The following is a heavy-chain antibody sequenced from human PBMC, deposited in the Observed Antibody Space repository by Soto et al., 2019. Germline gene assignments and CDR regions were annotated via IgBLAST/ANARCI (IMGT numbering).Heavy chain of an antibody. CDR3: ARHLPYCGGDCYSLDY. V-gene: IGHV4-39*01. CDR1: GGSIGRSTYY. Sequence: ETLSLTCSLSGGSIGRSTYYWVWLRQSPGKGLEWIGNVYYTGSTQYNPSLKSRITISVDTSKDQFSLNLSSVTAADTAVYYCARHLPYCGGDCYSLDYWGQGTLVTVSS. D-gene: IGHD2-21*02. CDR2: VYYTGST. J-gene: IGHJ4*02.